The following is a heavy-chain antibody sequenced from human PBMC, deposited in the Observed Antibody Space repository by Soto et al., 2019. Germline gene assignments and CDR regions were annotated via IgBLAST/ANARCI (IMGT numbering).Heavy chain of an antibody. J-gene: IGHJ6*03. CDR3: ARGTSYCSRGRCYYYMDV. CDR2: MNPNSGNT. CDR1: GYTFTSYD. D-gene: IGHD2-15*01. V-gene: IGHV1-8*01. Sequence: GASVKVSCKASGYTFTSYDINWVRQATGQGLEWMGWMNPNSGNTGYAQKFQGRVTMTRNTSISTAYMELSSLRSEDTAVYYCARGTSYCSRGRCYYYMDVWGKGTTVTVSS.